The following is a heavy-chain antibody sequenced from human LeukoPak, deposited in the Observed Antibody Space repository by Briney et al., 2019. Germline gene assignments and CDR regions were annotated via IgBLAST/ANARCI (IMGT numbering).Heavy chain of an antibody. J-gene: IGHJ4*02. V-gene: IGHV3-23*01. CDR3: AKDLSGATY. CDR1: GFTVSRNY. D-gene: IGHD1-26*01. CDR2: ISGGGGST. Sequence: GGSLRLSCAASGFTVSRNYMSWVRQAPGKGLEWVSSISGGGGSTYYADSVKGRFTISRDNSENTLYLQMNSLRAGDTAVYYCAKDLSGATYWGQGTLVTVSS.